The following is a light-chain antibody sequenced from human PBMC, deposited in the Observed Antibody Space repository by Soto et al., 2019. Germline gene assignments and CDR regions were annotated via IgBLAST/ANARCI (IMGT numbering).Light chain of an antibody. CDR3: QQYDNYPLT. Sequence: DIQMTQSPSTLSASVGDRVTITCGASQSINNWLAWYQQKPGKAPKFLIYDASNLESGVPSRFSGSASGTEFTLTISSLQPDDFATYYCQQYDNYPLTFGQGTKVDIK. CDR2: DAS. J-gene: IGKJ4*01. CDR1: QSINNW. V-gene: IGKV1-5*01.